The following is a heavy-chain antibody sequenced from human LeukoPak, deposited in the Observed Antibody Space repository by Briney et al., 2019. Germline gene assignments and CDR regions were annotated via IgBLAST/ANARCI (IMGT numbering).Heavy chain of an antibody. CDR3: ARPFNSAWYYFDY. J-gene: IGHJ4*02. CDR2: IYPDSGDT. V-gene: IGHV1-2*06. D-gene: IGHD6-19*01. CDR1: GDTFVGYY. Sequence: VASVNVSCKASGDTFVGYYIHWVRQAPGQGLEWMGRIYPDSGDTNFAQKFQGRVTMTRDTSISTAYMELSRLESDDTAVYYCARPFNSAWYYFDYWGQGTLVTVSS.